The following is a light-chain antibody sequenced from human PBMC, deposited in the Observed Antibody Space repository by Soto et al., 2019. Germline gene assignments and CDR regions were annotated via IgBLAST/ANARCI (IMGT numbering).Light chain of an antibody. Sequence: QSVLTQPPSVSGAPGQRVTISCTGSSSSIGAGYDVHWYQQLPGTAPKLLIFGDSNRPSGVPDRFSGSKSGTSASLAITGLQADDEAEYFCQSSDRSLSGSDVFATGTKVTVL. V-gene: IGLV1-40*01. CDR1: SSSIGAGYD. J-gene: IGLJ1*01. CDR3: QSSDRSLSGSDV. CDR2: GDS.